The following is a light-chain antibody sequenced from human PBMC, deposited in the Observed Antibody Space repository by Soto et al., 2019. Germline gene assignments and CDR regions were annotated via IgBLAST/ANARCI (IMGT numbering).Light chain of an antibody. J-gene: IGKJ4*02. CDR2: DAS. Sequence: EIVLTQSPATLSLSPGTRATLSCRASQSVGNYLAWYQQKPGQSPRLLIYDASIRATAIPARFTGSGSGTDFTLIISTTEPADFAVYYCQQRGSCPRVTFGGGTKVEIK. V-gene: IGKV3-11*01. CDR1: QSVGNY. CDR3: QQRGSCPRVT.